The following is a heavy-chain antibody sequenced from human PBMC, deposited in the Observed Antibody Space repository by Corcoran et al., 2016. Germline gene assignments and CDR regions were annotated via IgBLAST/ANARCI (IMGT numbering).Heavy chain of an antibody. CDR1: GGSISSSRYY. Sequence: QLQLQESGPGLVKPSETLSLTCTVSGGSISSSRYYWGWIRQPPGKGLEWIGSIYYSGSTYYNPSLKSRVTISVDTSKNQFSLTLSSVTAADTAVYYCANYYGSGSNVDYWGQGTLVTVSS. V-gene: IGHV4-39*07. CDR3: ANYYGSGSNVDY. J-gene: IGHJ4*02. CDR2: IYYSGST. D-gene: IGHD3-10*01.